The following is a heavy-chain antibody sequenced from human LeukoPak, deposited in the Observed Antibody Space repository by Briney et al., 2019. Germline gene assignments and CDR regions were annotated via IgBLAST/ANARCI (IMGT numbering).Heavy chain of an antibody. V-gene: IGHV3-33*06. J-gene: IGHJ5*02. CDR1: GFTFSSYG. Sequence: GGSLRLSCAASGFTFSSYGMHWVRQAPGKGLEWVAVIWYDGTNKYYADSVKGRFTISRDNSENTLYLQMNSLRVEDTAIYYCAKIEGGVRGFFDPWGQGTLVSVSS. D-gene: IGHD3-16*01. CDR2: IWYDGTNK. CDR3: AKIEGGVRGFFDP.